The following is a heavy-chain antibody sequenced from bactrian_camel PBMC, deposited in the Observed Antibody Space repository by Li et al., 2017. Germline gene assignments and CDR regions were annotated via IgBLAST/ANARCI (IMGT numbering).Heavy chain of an antibody. CDR3: KTYGRRVCNDAG. CDR2: IVSHGTT. D-gene: IGHD5*01. V-gene: IGHV3S53*01. CDR1: TYTATINC. J-gene: IGHJ4*01. Sequence: HVQLVESGGGSVQTGGSLRLSCAASTYTATINCMGWFRQAPGKEHEGVAIVSHGTTRYADSVKSRFTVSRDDAKNTVYLQMNSLKPDDTATYSCKTYGRRVCNDAGWGQGTQVTVS.